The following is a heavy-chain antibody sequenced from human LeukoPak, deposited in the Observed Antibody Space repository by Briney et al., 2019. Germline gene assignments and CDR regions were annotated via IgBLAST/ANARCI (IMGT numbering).Heavy chain of an antibody. CDR1: GFTVSSNH. Sequence: GGSLRLSCAASGFTVSSNHMIWVRQTPGKGLEWVSVIYSGGDTYYADSVKGRFTISRDNSKNTVYLQVNSLRAEDTAVYCCARRSTVTRDVDIWGQGTMVTVSS. J-gene: IGHJ3*02. D-gene: IGHD4-17*01. CDR3: ARRSTVTRDVDI. V-gene: IGHV3-66*04. CDR2: IYSGGDT.